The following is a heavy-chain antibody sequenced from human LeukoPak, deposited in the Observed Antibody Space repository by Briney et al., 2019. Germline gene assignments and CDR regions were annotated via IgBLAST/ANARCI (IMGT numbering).Heavy chain of an antibody. CDR2: ILNSGDT. D-gene: IGHD3-3*01. V-gene: IGHV4-31*11. J-gene: IGHJ4*02. CDR3: ASGDFSPGYFDY. Sequence: PSETLSLTCAVYGGSFSGYYWSWIRQHPGKGLEWIGYILNSGDTYHNPSLKSRLTISLDTSKNQFSLKLTSVTAADTAVYYCASGDFSPGYFDYWGQGTLVTVSS. CDR1: GGSFSGYY.